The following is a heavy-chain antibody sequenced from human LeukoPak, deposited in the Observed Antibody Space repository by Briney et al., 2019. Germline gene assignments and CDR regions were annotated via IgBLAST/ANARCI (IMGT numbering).Heavy chain of an antibody. Sequence: SETLSLTCSVSGGSVTSGSYYWSWIRQPPGKGLEWIGFVSPSGNTKYNPSLKSRVTMSRDTSKNQFSLKLSSVTAADRAVYYCASHYSGFNWGIDFWGQGTLVAVSS. CDR3: ASHYSGFNWGIDF. CDR2: VSPSGNT. D-gene: IGHD5-12*01. J-gene: IGHJ4*02. V-gene: IGHV4-61*01. CDR1: GGSVTSGSYY.